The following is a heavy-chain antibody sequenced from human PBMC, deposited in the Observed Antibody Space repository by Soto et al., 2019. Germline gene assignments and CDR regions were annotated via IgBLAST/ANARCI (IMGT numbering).Heavy chain of an antibody. V-gene: IGHV3-30*18. CDR1: GFTFSSYG. CDR2: ISYDGSNK. Sequence: QVQLVESGGGVVQPGRSLRLSCAASGFTFSSYGMHWVRQAPGKGLEWVAVISYDGSNKYYADSVKGRFTISRDNSKNTLYLQMNRLRAEDTAVYYCAKDLGDGYNHDYWGQGTLVTVSS. D-gene: IGHD5-12*01. CDR3: AKDLGDGYNHDY. J-gene: IGHJ4*02.